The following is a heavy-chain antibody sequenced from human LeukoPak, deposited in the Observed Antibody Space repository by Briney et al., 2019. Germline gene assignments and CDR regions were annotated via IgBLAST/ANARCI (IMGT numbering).Heavy chain of an antibody. CDR2: INHSGST. CDR3: ARRSWAKAASWFDP. Sequence: SGTLSLTCAVYGGSFSGYYWSWIRQPPGKGLEWIGEINHSGSTNYNPSLKSRVTISVDTSKNQFSLKLSSVTAADTAVYYCARRSWAKAASWFDPWGQGTLVTVSS. D-gene: IGHD6-13*01. J-gene: IGHJ5*02. V-gene: IGHV4-34*01. CDR1: GGSFSGYY.